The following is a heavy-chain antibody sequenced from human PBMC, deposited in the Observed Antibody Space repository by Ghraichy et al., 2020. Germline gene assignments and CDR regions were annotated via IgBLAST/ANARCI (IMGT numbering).Heavy chain of an antibody. CDR2: MYYSRSS. J-gene: IGHJ4*02. CDR3: MGGRAGAPFDY. Sequence: SETLSLTCTVSGGSISTYYWTWIRQPPGKGLEWIGNMYYSRSSNYNPSLKSRVTISVDTSKNQISLKMSSVTAADTAGYYCMGGRAGAPFDYWGQGTLVTVSS. V-gene: IGHV4-59*08. D-gene: IGHD1-26*01. CDR1: GGSISTYY.